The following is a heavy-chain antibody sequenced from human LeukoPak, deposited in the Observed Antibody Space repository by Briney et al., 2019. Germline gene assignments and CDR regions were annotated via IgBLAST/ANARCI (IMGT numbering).Heavy chain of an antibody. J-gene: IGHJ6*03. CDR3: ARVRYYVSGSYSGDYYYYMDV. D-gene: IGHD3-10*01. V-gene: IGHV3-21*01. Sequence: NPGGSLRLSCTASGFTFSSYSMNWVRQAPGKGLEWVSSISSSSSSIYYADSVKGRFTISRDNAKNSLYLQMNSLRAEDTAVYYCARVRYYVSGSYSGDYYYYMDVWGKGTTVTISS. CDR1: GFTFSSYS. CDR2: ISSSSSSI.